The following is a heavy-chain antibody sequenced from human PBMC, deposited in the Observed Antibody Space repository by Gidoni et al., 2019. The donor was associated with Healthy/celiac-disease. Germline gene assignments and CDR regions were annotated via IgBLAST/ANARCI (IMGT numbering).Heavy chain of an antibody. Sequence: QLQLQESGPGLVKPSETLSLTCTVSGVSISSSSYYWGWIRQPPGKGLEWIGSIYYSGSTYYNPSLKSRVTISVDTSKNQFSLKLSSVTAADTAVYYCASNKYYYDSSGYYPYFDYWGQGTLVTVSS. CDR3: ASNKYYYDSSGYYPYFDY. CDR2: IYYSGST. CDR1: GVSISSSSYY. V-gene: IGHV4-39*01. J-gene: IGHJ4*02. D-gene: IGHD3-22*01.